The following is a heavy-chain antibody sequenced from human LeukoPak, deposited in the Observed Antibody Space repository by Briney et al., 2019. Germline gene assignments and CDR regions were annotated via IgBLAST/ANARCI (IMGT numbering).Heavy chain of an antibody. CDR1: AFTSSSYA. CDR3: AKVRDQLSDWIDAFDI. Sequence: GGSLRLSCAASAFTSSSYAMSWVRQAPGKGLEWVSASSGSGGSTYYADSVKGRFTISRDNSKNTLYLQMNSLRAEDTAVYYCAKVRDQLSDWIDAFDIGGQGTRVMVSS. V-gene: IGHV3-23*01. J-gene: IGHJ3*02. D-gene: IGHD3-9*01. CDR2: SSGSGGST.